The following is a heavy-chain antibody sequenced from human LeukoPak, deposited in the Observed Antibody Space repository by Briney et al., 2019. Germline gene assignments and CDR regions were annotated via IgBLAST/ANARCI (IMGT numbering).Heavy chain of an antibody. D-gene: IGHD2-2*01. Sequence: GGSLRLSCAASGFTFSGYWMHWVRQAPGKGLVWVSHINSDGSSTSYADSVKGRFTISRDNAKNTLYLQMNSLRGDDTAVYYCAKDRMKWRVAAASIEYWGRGTLVTVST. CDR1: GFTFSGYW. V-gene: IGHV3-74*01. CDR3: AKDRMKWRVAAASIEY. J-gene: IGHJ4*02. CDR2: INSDGSST.